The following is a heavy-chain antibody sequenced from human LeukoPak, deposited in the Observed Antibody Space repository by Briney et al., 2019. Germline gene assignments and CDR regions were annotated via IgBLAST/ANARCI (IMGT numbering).Heavy chain of an antibody. CDR1: GYSISSGYY. D-gene: IGHD4-17*01. V-gene: IGHV4-38-2*02. CDR3: ARGNDYGDYG. CDR2: IYYSGST. Sequence: SETLSLTCTVSGYSISSGYYWGWIRQPPGKGLEWIGSIYYSGSTYYNPSLKSRVTISVDTSKNQFSLKLSSVTAADTAVYYCARGNDYGDYGWGQGTLVTVSS. J-gene: IGHJ4*02.